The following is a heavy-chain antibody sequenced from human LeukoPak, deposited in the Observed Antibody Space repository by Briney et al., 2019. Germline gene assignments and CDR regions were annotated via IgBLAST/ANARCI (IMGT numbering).Heavy chain of an antibody. V-gene: IGHV4-39*07. CDR2: IYYSGST. CDR3: ARGSDTSGSLSY. J-gene: IGHJ4*02. CDR1: RGSISSSSSY. D-gene: IGHD3-22*01. Sequence: SETLSLTCTVSRGSISSSSSYWGWIRQPPGKGLEWIGSIYYSGSTNYNPSLKSRVTMSVDTSKNQFSLKLSSVTAADTAVYYCARGSDTSGSLSYWGQGTLVTVSS.